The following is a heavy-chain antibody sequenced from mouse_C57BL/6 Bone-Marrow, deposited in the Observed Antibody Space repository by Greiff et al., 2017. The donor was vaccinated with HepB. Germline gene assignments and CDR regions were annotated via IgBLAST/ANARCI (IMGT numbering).Heavy chain of an antibody. J-gene: IGHJ3*01. CDR3: ARRRLRRGPGFAY. D-gene: IGHD2-4*01. CDR2: IHPNSGST. Sequence: QVQLQQPGAELVKPGASVKLSCKASGYTFTSYWMHWVKQRPGQGLEWIGMIHPNSGSTNYNEKFKSKATLTVDKSSSTAYMQLSSLTSEDSAVYYCARRRLRRGPGFAYWGQGTLVTVSA. V-gene: IGHV1-64*01. CDR1: GYTFTSYW.